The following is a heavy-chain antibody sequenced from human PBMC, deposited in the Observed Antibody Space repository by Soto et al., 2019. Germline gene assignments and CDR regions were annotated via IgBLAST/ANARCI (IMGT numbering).Heavy chain of an antibody. Sequence: EVQLVQSGGGSVQPGGSLRLSCAASGFTFTNYWMHWVRQVPGKGLVWVSRIDGVGTGTSYSDSVRGGFTIYRDNAENTLYLQMNSLRAEDTAVYYCTTVFDYWGQGTPVTVSS. J-gene: IGHJ4*02. CDR2: IDGVGTGT. CDR3: TTVFDY. V-gene: IGHV3-74*01. CDR1: GFTFTNYW.